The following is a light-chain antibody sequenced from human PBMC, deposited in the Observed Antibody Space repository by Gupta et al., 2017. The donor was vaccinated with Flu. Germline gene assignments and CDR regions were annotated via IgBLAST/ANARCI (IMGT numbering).Light chain of an antibody. Sequence: SISCTRSSGSIASNYVQWSQQRPGSSPTTVIYEDHQRPSGVPDRFSGSIDSSSNSASLTISGLQTEDEADYYCQSYDSNNGGAVFGGGTKLTVL. CDR1: SGSIASNY. J-gene: IGLJ3*02. V-gene: IGLV6-57*01. CDR3: QSYDSNNGGAV. CDR2: EDH.